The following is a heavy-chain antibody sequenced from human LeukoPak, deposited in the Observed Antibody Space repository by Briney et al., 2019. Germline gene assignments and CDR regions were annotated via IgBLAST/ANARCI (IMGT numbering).Heavy chain of an antibody. CDR1: GFMFSTYS. Sequence: PGGSLRLSWAASGFMFSTYSMTWVRQAPGKALEWVSYIGGNGRNILYADSVKGRFTISRDLSKSTLYLQMNSLRVEDTAMYYCAKERATTTAFDYWGQGTLVTVSS. D-gene: IGHD4-17*01. CDR2: IGGNGRNI. J-gene: IGHJ4*02. V-gene: IGHV3-23*01. CDR3: AKERATTTAFDY.